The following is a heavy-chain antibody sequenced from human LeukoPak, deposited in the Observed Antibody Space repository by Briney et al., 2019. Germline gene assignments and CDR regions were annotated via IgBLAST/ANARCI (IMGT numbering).Heavy chain of an antibody. CDR2: MNPNSGNT. V-gene: IGHV1-8*01. J-gene: IGHJ4*02. CDR3: ARAHCTGGFCPALY. CDR1: GYSFPSYD. Sequence: ASVKVSCKASGYSFPSYDINWVRQAAAQGLEWLGWMNPNSGNTGYAQQYQGRVTMTRSTSIITAYMELSSLKSEDTAVYYCARAHCTGGFCPALYWGQGTLVTVSS. D-gene: IGHD2-8*02.